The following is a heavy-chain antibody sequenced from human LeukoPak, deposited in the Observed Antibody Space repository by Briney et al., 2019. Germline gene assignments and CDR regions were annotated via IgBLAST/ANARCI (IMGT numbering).Heavy chain of an antibody. CDR1: GGPISSGGYS. V-gene: IGHV4-30-2*01. CDR3: ARDRAGLGLLDF. D-gene: IGHD1-26*01. J-gene: IGHJ3*01. CDR2: IFQSGSP. Sequence: SEPLSLTCAVSGGPISSGGYSWAWLPQPPGKGLEWIGYIFQSGSPSYNPSLRIRVTISVDTSRNQFSLKLNSVTAADTAMYYCARDRAGLGLLDFWGPGTMVTVSS.